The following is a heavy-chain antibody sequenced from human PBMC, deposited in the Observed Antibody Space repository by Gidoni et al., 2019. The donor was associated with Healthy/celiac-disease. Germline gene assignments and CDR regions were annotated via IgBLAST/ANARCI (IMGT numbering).Heavy chain of an antibody. V-gene: IGHV3-30*07. J-gene: IGHJ3*02. D-gene: IGHD3-9*01. CDR3: ARDSDDILTGYQDAFDI. Sequence: GRFTISRDNSKNTLYLQMNSLRAEDTAVYYCARDSDDILTGYQDAFDIWGQGTMVTVSS.